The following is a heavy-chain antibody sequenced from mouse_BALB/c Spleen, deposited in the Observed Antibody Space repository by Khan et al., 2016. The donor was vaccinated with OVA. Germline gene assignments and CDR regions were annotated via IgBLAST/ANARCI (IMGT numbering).Heavy chain of an antibody. CDR2: ISTYSGNT. Sequence: VQLQESGPELVRPGVSVKMSCKGSGYTFTDYAMYWVKQSHAKSLEWIGLISTYSGNTNYNQKFKGKATMTVDKSSSTAYMELARLTSEDSAIYYCARPAYDGYYDYWGQGTTLTVSS. V-gene: IGHV1S137*01. CDR1: GYTFTDYA. CDR3: ARPAYDGYYDY. J-gene: IGHJ2*01. D-gene: IGHD2-3*01.